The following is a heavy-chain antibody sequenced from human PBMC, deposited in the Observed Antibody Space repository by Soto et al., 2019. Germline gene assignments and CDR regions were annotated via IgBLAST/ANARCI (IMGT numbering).Heavy chain of an antibody. CDR1: GGSVRSSGYY. J-gene: IGHJ4*02. CDR2: LYSSRKT. D-gene: IGHD2-15*01. Sequence: SETLSLTCTVSGGSVRSSGYYWAWIRQPPGKGLEWIGSLYSSRKTYRNPSLKSRVTMSDDTSKNQLSLRLSSVTAADTAVYYCARLILAFTEPLDYRGQRTTVTVS. V-gene: IGHV4-39*01. CDR3: ARLILAFTEPLDY.